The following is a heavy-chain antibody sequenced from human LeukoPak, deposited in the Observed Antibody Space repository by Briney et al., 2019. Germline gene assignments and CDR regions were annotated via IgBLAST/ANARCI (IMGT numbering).Heavy chain of an antibody. CDR1: GSSISSGDYY. CDR2: IYYSGST. D-gene: IGHD2-2*01. J-gene: IGHJ4*02. CDR3: ARGGGYCSSTSCSGFDY. Sequence: SQTLSLTCTVSGSSISSGDYYWSWIPQPPGKGLEWIEYIYYSGSTYYNPSLKSRVTISVDTSKNQFSLKLSSVTAADTAVYYCARGGGYCSSTSCSGFDYWGQGTLFTVSS. V-gene: IGHV4-30-4*08.